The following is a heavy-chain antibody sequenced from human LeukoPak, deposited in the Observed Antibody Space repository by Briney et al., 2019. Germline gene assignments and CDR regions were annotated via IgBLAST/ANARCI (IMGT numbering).Heavy chain of an antibody. CDR1: GFTFSSYE. V-gene: IGHV3-48*03. Sequence: GGSLRLSCAASGFTFSSYEMNWVRQAPGRGLEWVSYISSSGSTIYYADSVKGRFTISRDNAKSSLYLQMNSLRAEDTAVYYCARDLPTMVRGVLDYWGQGTLVTVSS. CDR2: ISSSGSTI. CDR3: ARDLPTMVRGVLDY. D-gene: IGHD3-10*01. J-gene: IGHJ4*02.